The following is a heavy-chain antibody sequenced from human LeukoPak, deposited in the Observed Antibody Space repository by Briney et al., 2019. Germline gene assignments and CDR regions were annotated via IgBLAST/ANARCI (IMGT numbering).Heavy chain of an antibody. CDR1: GGTFSSYA. J-gene: IGHJ3*02. V-gene: IGHV1-69*04. CDR2: IIPILGIA. CDR3: ARGGPYYDFWSGYDTYAFDI. Sequence: SVKVSCKASGGTFSSYAISWVRQAPGQGLEWMGRIIPILGIANYAQKFQGRVTITADKSTSTAYMELSSLRSEDTAVYYCARGGPYYDFWSGYDTYAFDIWGQGTMVTVSS. D-gene: IGHD3-3*01.